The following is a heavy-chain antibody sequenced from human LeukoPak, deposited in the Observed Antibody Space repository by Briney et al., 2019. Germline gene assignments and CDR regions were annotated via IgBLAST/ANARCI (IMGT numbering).Heavy chain of an antibody. V-gene: IGHV3-33*06. CDR3: AKDARRGFDYSNSLDK. CDR1: GFTFSHYG. J-gene: IGHJ4*02. CDR2: IWSDGTNR. D-gene: IGHD4-11*01. Sequence: GGSLRLSCATSGFTFSHYGMHWVRQAPGKGLEWVAVIWSDGTNRYYGDPVKGRFTISRDNFQRTVYLQMDNLRAEDTAVYYCAKDARRGFDYSNSLDKWGQGTLVTVSS.